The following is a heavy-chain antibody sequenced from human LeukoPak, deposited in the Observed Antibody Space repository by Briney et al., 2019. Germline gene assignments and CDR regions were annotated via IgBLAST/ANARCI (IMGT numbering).Heavy chain of an antibody. Sequence: GGSLRLSCAASGFTFRSRGMHWVRQAPGKGLEWVAFIWYDGSNKYYTDSVKGRFTISRDNSKNTLYLQMNSLRAEDTAVYYCAGDRATSYFDYWGQGALVTISS. CDR2: IWYDGSNK. D-gene: IGHD1-26*01. CDR3: AGDRATSYFDY. CDR1: GFTFRSRG. V-gene: IGHV3-33*01. J-gene: IGHJ4*02.